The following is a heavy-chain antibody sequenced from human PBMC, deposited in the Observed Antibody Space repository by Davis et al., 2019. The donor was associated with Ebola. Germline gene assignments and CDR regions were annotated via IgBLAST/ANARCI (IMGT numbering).Heavy chain of an antibody. CDR2: IRSDGINR. V-gene: IGHV3-30*02. D-gene: IGHD6-6*01. Sequence: GGSLRLSCAASGFIFSSYVIHWVRQAPGKGLEWVAFIRSDGINRYYADSVKGRFTISRDNSKNTLYLQMNSLRAEDTAVYYCARMYSSSSLGFGYWGQGTLVTVSS. CDR1: GFIFSSYV. J-gene: IGHJ4*02. CDR3: ARMYSSSSLGFGY.